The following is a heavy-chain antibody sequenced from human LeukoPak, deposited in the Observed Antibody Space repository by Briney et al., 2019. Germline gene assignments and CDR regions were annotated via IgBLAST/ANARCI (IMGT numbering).Heavy chain of an antibody. J-gene: IGHJ4*02. D-gene: IGHD4-17*01. Sequence: GGSLRFSCAVSGFTVSNNYMSWVRQAPGKGLEWVSVIHSGGSTYYANSVKDRFTFSRDSSKNTVYLQMNRLRAEDTAVYYCVGATGFGYWGQGTLVTVSS. CDR1: GFTVSNNY. CDR2: IHSGGST. V-gene: IGHV3-66*01. CDR3: VGATGFGY.